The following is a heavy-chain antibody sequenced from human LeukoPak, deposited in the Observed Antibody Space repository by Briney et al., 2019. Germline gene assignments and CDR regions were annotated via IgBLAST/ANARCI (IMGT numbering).Heavy chain of an antibody. J-gene: IGHJ5*02. CDR1: GFTFSSYE. V-gene: IGHV3-21*01. CDR2: ISSSSDYI. Sequence: GGSLRLSCAASGFTFSSYEMNWVRQAPGKGLEWVSSISSSSDYIYYADSVKGRFTISRDNAKNSLYLQMKSLRAEDTAVYYCARGKTSQNIVTRKTYNWFDPWGQGTLVTVSS. CDR3: ARGKTSQNIVTRKTYNWFDP. D-gene: IGHD2/OR15-2a*01.